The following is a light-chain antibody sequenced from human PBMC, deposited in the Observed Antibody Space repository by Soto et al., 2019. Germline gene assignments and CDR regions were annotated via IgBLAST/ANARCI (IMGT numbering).Light chain of an antibody. J-gene: IGLJ1*01. CDR2: EVS. CDR3: SSYTSSSTRV. CDR1: SSDVGDYDY. Sequence: QSVLTQPASVSGSPGQSITISCTGTSSDVGDYDYVSWYQQHPDKAPKLMIYEVSNRPSGVSNRFSGSKSVNTATLTISWLQADDEADYYCSSYTSSSTRVFGTGTKVTVL. V-gene: IGLV2-14*03.